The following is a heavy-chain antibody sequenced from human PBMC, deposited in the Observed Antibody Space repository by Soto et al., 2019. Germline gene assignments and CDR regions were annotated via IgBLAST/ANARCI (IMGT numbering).Heavy chain of an antibody. V-gene: IGHV5-10-1*01. Sequence: GESLKISCKGSGYSFTSYWISWVRQMPGKGLEWMGRIDPSNSYTNYSPSFQGHVTISADKSISTAYLQWSSLKASDTAMYYCARHYYYYYGMDVWGQGTTVTVSS. CDR3: ARHYYYYYGMDV. CDR1: GYSFTSYW. J-gene: IGHJ6*02. CDR2: IDPSNSYT.